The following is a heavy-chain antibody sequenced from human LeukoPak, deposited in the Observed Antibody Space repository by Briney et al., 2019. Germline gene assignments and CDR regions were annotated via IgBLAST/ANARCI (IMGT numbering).Heavy chain of an antibody. CDR3: VRVGYDLHFDY. J-gene: IGHJ4*02. D-gene: IGHD5-12*01. CDR2: IYYSGST. CDR1: GGAISSSSYY. Sequence: SETLSLTCTVSGGAISSSSYYWGWIRQPPGKGLEWIGSIYYSGSTYYNPSLKSRVTISVDTSKNQFSLKLSSVTAADTAVYYCVRVGYDLHFDYWGQGTLVTVSS. V-gene: IGHV4-39*01.